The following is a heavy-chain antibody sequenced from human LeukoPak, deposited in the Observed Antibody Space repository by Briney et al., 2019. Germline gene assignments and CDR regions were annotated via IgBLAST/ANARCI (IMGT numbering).Heavy chain of an antibody. J-gene: IGHJ4*02. CDR2: IYYTGST. CDR1: GGSISTYY. Sequence: PSETLSLTCTVSGGSISTYYWSWIRQPPGKGLEWIAYIYYTGSTTYNPSLRSRVTISIDTSRNQFSLNLNSVTAADMAVYYCARGRGDSRGTSFDYWGQGTLVTVSS. CDR3: ARGRGDSRGTSFDY. D-gene: IGHD3-22*01. V-gene: IGHV4-59*01.